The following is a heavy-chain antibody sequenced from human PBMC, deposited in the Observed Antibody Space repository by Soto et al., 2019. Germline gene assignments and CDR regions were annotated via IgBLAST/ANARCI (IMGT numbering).Heavy chain of an antibody. CDR1: GFTVSNYW. CDR3: IRGSSGWNTVDV. D-gene: IGHD6-19*01. CDR2: INIDGSRI. Sequence: EEQLVESGGGLVQPGGSLRLSCTASGFTVSNYWTHWVRQLPGKGLEWVSRINIDGSRITYPDSMKGRFTMSRDNAKNTLYLQMNSLRADDTAVYYCIRGSSGWNTVDVWGQGTTVIVS. J-gene: IGHJ6*02. V-gene: IGHV3-74*03.